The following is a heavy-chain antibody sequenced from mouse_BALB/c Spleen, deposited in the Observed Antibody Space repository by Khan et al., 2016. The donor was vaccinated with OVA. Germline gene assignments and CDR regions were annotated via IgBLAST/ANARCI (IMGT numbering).Heavy chain of an antibody. J-gene: IGHJ4*01. D-gene: IGHD2-10*01. CDR2: IWNDGST. V-gene: IGHV2-6-1*01. CDR1: GFSLTNYG. Sequence: QVQLQQSGPGLAAPSQSLSITCTISGFSLTNYGIHWVRQPPGKGLEWLVVIWNDGSTTYNSALKSRLTITKDNSQSQVFLKMNSLQIDDTAIYFGARQPYYHYNIMDYWGQGTSVTVSS. CDR3: ARQPYYHYNIMDY.